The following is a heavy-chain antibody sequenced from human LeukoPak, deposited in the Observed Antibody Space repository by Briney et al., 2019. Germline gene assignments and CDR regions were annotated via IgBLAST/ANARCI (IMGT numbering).Heavy chain of an antibody. CDR3: ARQDGDYYYYYGMDV. J-gene: IGHJ6*02. D-gene: IGHD4-17*01. CDR1: GGSFSGYY. V-gene: IGHV4-34*01. Sequence: SETLSLTCAVYGGSFSGYYWSWIRQPPGKGLEWIGEINHSGSTNYNPSLKSRVTISVDTSKSQFSLKLSSVTAADTAVYYCARQDGDYYYYYGMDVWGQGTTVTVSS. CDR2: INHSGST.